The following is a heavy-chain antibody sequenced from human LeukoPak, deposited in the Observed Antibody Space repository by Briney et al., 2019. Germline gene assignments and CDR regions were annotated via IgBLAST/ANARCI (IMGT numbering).Heavy chain of an antibody. CDR1: GFTFSSYE. D-gene: IGHD6-13*01. J-gene: IGHJ3*02. Sequence: GGSLRLSCAASGFTFSSYEMNWVRQAPGKGLEWVSYISSSGSTIYYADSVKGRFTISRDNAKNSLYLQMSSLRAEDTAVYYCAKDYTRSWTGRGFDIWGQGTMVTVSS. CDR2: ISSSGSTI. CDR3: AKDYTRSWTGRGFDI. V-gene: IGHV3-48*03.